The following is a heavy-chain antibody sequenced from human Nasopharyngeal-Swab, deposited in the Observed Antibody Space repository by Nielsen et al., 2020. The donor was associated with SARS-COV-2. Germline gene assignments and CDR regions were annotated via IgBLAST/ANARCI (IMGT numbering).Heavy chain of an antibody. V-gene: IGHV3-13*01. CDR1: GFTFSSYD. D-gene: IGHD2-15*01. J-gene: IGHJ6*02. CDR3: ARERTDCSGGSCYSYGMDV. Sequence: GGPLRLSCAASGFTFSSYDMHWVRQPPGKGLEWVSAIGTAGDTYYPGSVKGRFTISRENAKNSLYLQMNSLRAGDTAVYYCARERTDCSGGSCYSYGMDVWGQGTTVTVSS. CDR2: IGTAGDT.